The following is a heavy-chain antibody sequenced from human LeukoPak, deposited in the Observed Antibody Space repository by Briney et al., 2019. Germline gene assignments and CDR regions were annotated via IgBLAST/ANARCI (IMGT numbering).Heavy chain of an antibody. CDR1: GDSVSSNSAA. Sequence: SQTLSLTCVISGDSVSSNSAAWNWIRQSPSRGLEWLGRTYYSSKWYYHYAVSMKSRITVNPDTSKNQFSLQLNSVTPEDTAVYYCARTRDLGPDYWGQGTLVTVSS. J-gene: IGHJ4*02. CDR3: ARTRDLGPDY. V-gene: IGHV6-1*01. CDR2: TYYSSKWYY. D-gene: IGHD1-26*01.